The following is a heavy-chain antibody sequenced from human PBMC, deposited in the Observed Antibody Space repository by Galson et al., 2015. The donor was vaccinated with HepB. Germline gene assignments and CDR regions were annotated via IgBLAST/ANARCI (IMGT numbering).Heavy chain of an antibody. CDR2: IWYDGSNK. Sequence: SLRLSCAASGFSFNNYGMHWVRQAPGKGLEWVAVIWYDGSNKYYADSVKGRFTISRDNSKNTLFLQMNSLRAEDTAVYYCSRDVAGYCRGGSCDRFDYWGQGTLVTVSS. V-gene: IGHV3-33*01. CDR3: SRDVAGYCRGGSCDRFDY. J-gene: IGHJ4*02. D-gene: IGHD2-15*01. CDR1: GFSFNNYG.